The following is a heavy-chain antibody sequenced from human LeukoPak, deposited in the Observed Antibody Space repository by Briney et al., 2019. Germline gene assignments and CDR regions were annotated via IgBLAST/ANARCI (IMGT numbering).Heavy chain of an antibody. J-gene: IGHJ4*02. CDR3: AKSGGYGLIDY. CDR1: GASISGSGYY. CDR2: IYSSGST. Sequence: PAETLSLTCTVSGASISGSGYYWGWIRQPPGKGLEWIGSIYSSGSTYYNASLQSRVTISIETSKNQISLRLNSVTAADTAMYYCAKSGGYGLIDYWGQGTLVTVSS. D-gene: IGHD1-26*01. V-gene: IGHV4-39*01.